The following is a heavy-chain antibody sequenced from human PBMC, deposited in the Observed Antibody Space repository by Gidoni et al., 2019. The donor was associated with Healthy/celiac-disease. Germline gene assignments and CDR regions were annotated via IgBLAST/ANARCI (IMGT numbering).Heavy chain of an antibody. CDR1: GFTFSSYA. J-gene: IGHJ2*01. CDR2: ISYDGSNK. Sequence: QVQLVESGGGVVQPGRSLRLSCAASGFTFSSYAMHWVRQAPGKGLEWVAVISYDGSNKYYADSVKGRFTISRDNSKNTLYLQMNSLRAEDTAVYYCARDGAARGDYVGWYFDLWGRGTLVTVSS. CDR3: ARDGAARGDYVGWYFDL. V-gene: IGHV3-30-3*01. D-gene: IGHD4-17*01.